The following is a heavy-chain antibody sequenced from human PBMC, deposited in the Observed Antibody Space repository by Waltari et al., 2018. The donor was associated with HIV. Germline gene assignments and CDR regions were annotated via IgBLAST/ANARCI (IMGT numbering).Heavy chain of an antibody. D-gene: IGHD2-21*02. V-gene: IGHV4-4*02. J-gene: IGHJ5*02. CDR1: GVSISSYNW. Sequence: QVQLQESGPGLVKPSETLSLTCAVSGVSISSYNWWGWVRQPPGKGLEWIGEMFPSGSTNYNPSLKSRVTISVDKSKNQFSLKLTSVTAADTAVYFCARVMSGDYGSSWFDPWGQGTLVTVSS. CDR2: MFPSGST. CDR3: ARVMSGDYGSSWFDP.